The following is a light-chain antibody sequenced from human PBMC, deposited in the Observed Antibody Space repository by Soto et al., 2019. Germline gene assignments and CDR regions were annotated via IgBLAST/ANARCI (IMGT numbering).Light chain of an antibody. J-gene: IGKJ1*01. CDR3: QQNNNWPLT. Sequence: EIVMTQSPATLSVSPGERATLSCRASQSVSSNLAWYQQKPGQAPRLLIYGASTRATGIPARFSGSGSGTEFTLTISSLQSEDFAVYYCQQNNNWPLTFGQGTKVDIK. V-gene: IGKV3-15*01. CDR2: GAS. CDR1: QSVSSN.